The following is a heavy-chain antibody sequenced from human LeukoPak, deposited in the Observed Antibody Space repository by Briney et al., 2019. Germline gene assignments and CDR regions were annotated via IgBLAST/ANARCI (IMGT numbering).Heavy chain of an antibody. CDR2: IYSGGST. CDR1: GFTVSSNY. Sequence: GGSLRLSCAASGFTVSSNYMSWVRQAPGEGREWVSVIYSGGSTYYADSVKGRFTISRDNSKNTLYLQMNSLRAEDTAVYYCARYHYYCGMDVWGQGTTVTVSS. J-gene: IGHJ6*02. V-gene: IGHV3-66*01. CDR3: ARYHYYCGMDV.